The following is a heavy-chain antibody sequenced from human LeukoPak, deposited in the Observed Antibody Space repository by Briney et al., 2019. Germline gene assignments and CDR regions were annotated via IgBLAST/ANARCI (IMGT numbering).Heavy chain of an antibody. D-gene: IGHD3/OR15-3a*01. J-gene: IGHJ4*02. CDR3: ARLPPVGPGLDDY. Sequence: ASVKVSCKASGGTFSSYAISWVRQAPGQGLEWMGRIIPIFGTANYAQKFQGRGTINTEEYTSKDYMQLSSLRDAETAVYYCARLPPVGPGLDDYWGQGTLVTVSS. CDR2: IIPIFGTA. V-gene: IGHV1-69*05. CDR1: GGTFSSYA.